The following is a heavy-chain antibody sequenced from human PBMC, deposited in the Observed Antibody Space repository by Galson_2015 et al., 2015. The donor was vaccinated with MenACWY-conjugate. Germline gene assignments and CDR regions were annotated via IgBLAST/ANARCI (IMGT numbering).Heavy chain of an antibody. CDR3: AKGYSSGWDVYYYYYMDV. V-gene: IGHV3-23*01. D-gene: IGHD6-19*01. CDR2: ISGSGGYT. Sequence: SLRLSCAVSGFSFSSYAMSWVRQAPGKGLEWVSGISGSGGYTYYADSVRGRFTISRDNSKNTLYLQMDSLRAEDTALYYCAKGYSSGWDVYYYYYMDVWGKGTTVTVSS. CDR1: GFSFSSYA. J-gene: IGHJ6*03.